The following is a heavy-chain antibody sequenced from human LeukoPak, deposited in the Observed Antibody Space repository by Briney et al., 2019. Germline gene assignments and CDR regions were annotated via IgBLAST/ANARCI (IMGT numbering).Heavy chain of an antibody. CDR2: ISYDGSNK. V-gene: IGHV3-30-3*01. CDR3: ARVGGYSGHHDY. J-gene: IGHJ4*02. CDR1: GFTFSSYA. D-gene: IGHD5-12*01. Sequence: PGGSLRLSCAASGFTFSSYAMHWVRQAPGKGLEWVAVISYDGSNKYYADSVKGRFTISRDNSKNTLYLQMNSLRAEDTAVYYCARVGGYSGHHDYWGQGTLVTVSS.